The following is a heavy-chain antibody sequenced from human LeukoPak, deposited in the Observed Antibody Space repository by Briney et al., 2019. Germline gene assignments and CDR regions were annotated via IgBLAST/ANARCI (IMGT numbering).Heavy chain of an antibody. CDR1: GYTFTSYG. CDR3: ARDSNVWRDYVWGSYRYSGWAAFDI. CDR2: ISAYNGNT. V-gene: IGHV1-18*01. D-gene: IGHD3-16*02. Sequence: ASVKVSCKASGYTFTSYGISWVRQAPGQGLEWMGWISAYNGNTNYAQKLQGRVTMTTDTSTSTAYMELRSLRSDDTAVYYCARDSNVWRDYVWGSYRYSGWAAFDIWGQGSMVTVSS. J-gene: IGHJ3*02.